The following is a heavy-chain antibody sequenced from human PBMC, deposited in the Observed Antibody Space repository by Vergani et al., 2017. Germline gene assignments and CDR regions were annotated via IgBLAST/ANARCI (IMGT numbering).Heavy chain of an antibody. J-gene: IGHJ6*03. CDR3: ARGTPVLLWCGELLRSGYMDV. V-gene: IGHV4-34*01. CDR2: INHSGST. Sequence: QVQLQQWGAGLLKPSETLSLTCAVYGGSFSGYYWSWIRQPPGKGLEWIGEINHSGSTNYNPSLKSRVTISVDQSKNEFALKLSYVTAADTAVYYCARGTPVLLWCGELLRSGYMDVWGKGTTVTVSS. CDR1: GGSFSGYY. D-gene: IGHD3-10*01.